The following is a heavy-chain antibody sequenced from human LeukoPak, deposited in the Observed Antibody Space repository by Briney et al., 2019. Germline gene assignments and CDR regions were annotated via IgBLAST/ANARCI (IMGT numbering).Heavy chain of an antibody. CDR2: ISTSSSYI. CDR3: TSHTGTGDAFRPFHI. CDR1: GFIFSSQA. D-gene: IGHD2-21*02. Sequence: PGGSLRLSCVSSGFIFSSQAMNWVRQAPGKGLEWVSSISTSSSYIYYADSVKGRFTISRDNAKNSLYLQMNSLRAEDTAVYYCTSHTGTGDAFRPFHIWGQGTMVTVSS. J-gene: IGHJ3*02. V-gene: IGHV3-21*01.